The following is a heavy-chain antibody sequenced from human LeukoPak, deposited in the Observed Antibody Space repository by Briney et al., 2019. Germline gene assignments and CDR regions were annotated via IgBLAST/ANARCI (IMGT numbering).Heavy chain of an antibody. J-gene: IGHJ5*02. CDR2: ISAYNGNT. CDR1: GYTFTSYG. D-gene: IGHD3-10*01. Sequence: ASVKVSCKASGYTFTSYGISWVRQAPGQGLEWMGWISAYNGNTNYAQKLQGRVTMTTDTSTSTAYMELSSLRSEDTAVYYCARVSMVRNNWFDPWGQGTLVTVSS. V-gene: IGHV1-18*01. CDR3: ARVSMVRNNWFDP.